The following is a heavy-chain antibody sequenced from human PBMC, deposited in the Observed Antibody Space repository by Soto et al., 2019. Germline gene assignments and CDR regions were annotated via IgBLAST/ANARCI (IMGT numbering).Heavy chain of an antibody. V-gene: IGHV4-31*03. CDR2: IYYSGST. CDR3: ARGGIAAAAPPDY. J-gene: IGHJ4*02. D-gene: IGHD6-13*01. CDR1: GGSISSGGYX. Sequence: SETLSLTCTVSGGSISSGGYXWSXXRXHPGKGLEWIGYIYYSGSTYYNPSLKSRVTISVDTSKNQFSLKLSSVTAADTAVYYCARGGIAAAAPPDYWGQGTLVTVSS.